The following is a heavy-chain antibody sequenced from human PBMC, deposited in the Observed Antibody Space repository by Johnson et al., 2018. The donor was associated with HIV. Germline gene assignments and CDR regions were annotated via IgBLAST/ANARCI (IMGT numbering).Heavy chain of an antibody. Sequence: VQLVESGGGVIQPGGSLRLSCAASGFTVSSNYMSWVRQAPGKGLEWVSVIYSGGSTYSADSVKGRFTISRDNSKNTLYLQMNSLRADDTAVYYCARLPSGYSRDGFNIWGQGTMVTVSS. J-gene: IGHJ3*02. D-gene: IGHD5-18*01. CDR2: IYSGGST. CDR3: ARLPSGYSRDGFNI. CDR1: GFTVSSNY. V-gene: IGHV3-66*04.